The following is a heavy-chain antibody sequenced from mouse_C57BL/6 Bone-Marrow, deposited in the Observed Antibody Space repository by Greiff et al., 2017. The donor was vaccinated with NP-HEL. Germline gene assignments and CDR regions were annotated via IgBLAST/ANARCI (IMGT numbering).Heavy chain of an antibody. CDR3: ARLRWLLDYAMDY. CDR1: GFTFSDYG. Sequence: EVMLVESGGGLVQPGGSLKLSCAASGFTFSDYGMAWVRQAPRKGPEWVAFISNLAYSIYYADTVTGRFPISRENAKNTLYLEMSSLRSEDTAMYYCARLRWLLDYAMDYWGQGTSVTVSS. V-gene: IGHV5-15*01. J-gene: IGHJ4*01. D-gene: IGHD2-3*01. CDR2: ISNLAYSI.